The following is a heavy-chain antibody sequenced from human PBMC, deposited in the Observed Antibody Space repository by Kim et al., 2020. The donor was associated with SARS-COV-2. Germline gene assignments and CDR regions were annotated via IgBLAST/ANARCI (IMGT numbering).Heavy chain of an antibody. V-gene: IGHV4-34*01. D-gene: IGHD3-10*01. CDR1: GGSFSGYY. J-gene: IGHJ5*02. CDR2: INHSGST. Sequence: SETLSLTCAVYGGSFSGYYWSWIRQPPGKGLEWIGEINHSGSTNYNPSLKSRVTISVDTSKNQFSLKLSSVTAADTAVYYCARGGGPTYYYGSGSYTRNWFDPWGQGTLVTVSS. CDR3: ARGGGPTYYYGSGSYTRNWFDP.